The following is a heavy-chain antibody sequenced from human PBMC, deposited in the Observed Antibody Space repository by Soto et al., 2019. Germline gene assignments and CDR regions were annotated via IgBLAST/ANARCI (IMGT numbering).Heavy chain of an antibody. D-gene: IGHD1-26*01. V-gene: IGHV3-30*18. CDR1: GFTFSSYG. CDR3: AKEGGLSGSYYISSSYY. J-gene: IGHJ4*02. Sequence: QVPLVESGGGVVQPGRSLRLSCVASGFTFSSYGMHWVRQAPGKGLEWVAIISYDGSNTYYADSVKGRFTISRDNSKNTLYLQMNSLRAEDTSVYYCAKEGGLSGSYYISSSYYWGQGTLVTVSS. CDR2: ISYDGSNT.